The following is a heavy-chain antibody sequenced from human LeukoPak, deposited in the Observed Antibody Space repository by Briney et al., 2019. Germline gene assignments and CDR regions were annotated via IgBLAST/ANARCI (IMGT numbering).Heavy chain of an antibody. CDR2: IYYSGST. CDR1: GGSISSYY. D-gene: IGHD5-24*01. J-gene: IGHJ4*02. CDR3: ARAGRTDGYKSYFDY. V-gene: IGHV4-59*01. Sequence: SETLSLTCTVSGGSISSYYWNWIRQPPGKGLEWIGYIYYSGSTNYNPSLKSRVTISVDTPKNQFSLTLSSVTAADTAVYYCARAGRTDGYKSYFDYWGQGTLVTVSS.